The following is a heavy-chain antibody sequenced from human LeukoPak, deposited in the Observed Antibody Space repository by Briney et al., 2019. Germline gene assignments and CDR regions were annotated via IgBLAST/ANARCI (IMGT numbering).Heavy chain of an antibody. J-gene: IGHJ4*02. CDR1: GGSISSSSYY. Sequence: PSETLSLTCTVSGGSISSSSYYWGWIRQPPGKGLEWIESIYYSGSTYYNPSLKSRVTISVDTSKNQFSLKLSSVTAADTAVYYCARHQGPTTQEPFDYWGQGTLVTVSS. D-gene: IGHD1-1*01. CDR3: ARHQGPTTQEPFDY. CDR2: IYYSGST. V-gene: IGHV4-39*01.